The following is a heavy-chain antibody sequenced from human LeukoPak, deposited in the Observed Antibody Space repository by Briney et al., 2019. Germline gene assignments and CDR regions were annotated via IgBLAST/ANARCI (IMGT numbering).Heavy chain of an antibody. Sequence: SETLSLTCSVSDGSMISYHWSWIRQPAGKGLEWIGRIYTTGSTDYSPSLMSRVTMSVDTSKNQFSLKLRSVTAADTAVYYCARAERTVNVFDSWGQGTIVTVSS. CDR1: DGSMISYH. CDR3: ARAERTVNVFDS. D-gene: IGHD3-10*02. V-gene: IGHV4-4*07. CDR2: IYTTGST. J-gene: IGHJ3*01.